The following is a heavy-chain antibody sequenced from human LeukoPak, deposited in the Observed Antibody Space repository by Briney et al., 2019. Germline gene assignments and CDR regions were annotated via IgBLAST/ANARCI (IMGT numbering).Heavy chain of an antibody. Sequence: GGSLRLSCAASGLTFTNAWMSWVRQAPGKGLEWVGRIKRKTDEGTTDYAAPVKGRFTISRDDSRNTLDLQMNSLKPEDAAVYYCTTESYSGTYTLDCWGQGTLVTVSS. D-gene: IGHD1-26*01. CDR2: IKRKTDEGTT. CDR1: GLTFTNAW. CDR3: TTESYSGTYTLDC. J-gene: IGHJ4*02. V-gene: IGHV3-15*01.